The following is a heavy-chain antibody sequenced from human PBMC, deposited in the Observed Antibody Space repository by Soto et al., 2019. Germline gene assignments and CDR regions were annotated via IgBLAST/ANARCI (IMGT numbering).Heavy chain of an antibody. D-gene: IGHD5-12*01. CDR2: IYYTGNT. Sequence: PPETLSLTCSVSGGSISSRTNYCGWVRQPPGKGREWIGSIYYTGNTYYNPSLKSRVTISVDTSKNQLSLTMSSVTAADTAVYYCARGPHSGYDPLDSWGQGTLVTVSS. V-gene: IGHV4-39*01. CDR1: GGSISSRTNY. CDR3: ARGPHSGYDPLDS. J-gene: IGHJ4*02.